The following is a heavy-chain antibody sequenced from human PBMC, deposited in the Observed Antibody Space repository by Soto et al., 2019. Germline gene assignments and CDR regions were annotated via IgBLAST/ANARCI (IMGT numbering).Heavy chain of an antibody. V-gene: IGHV3-30-3*01. D-gene: IGHD6-6*01. CDR2: ISYDGSNK. J-gene: IGHJ4*02. CDR1: GFTFSSYA. Sequence: GGSLRLSCAASGFTFSSYAMHWVRQAPGKGLEWVAVISYDGSNKYYADSVKGRFTISRDNSKNTLYLQMNSLRAEDTAVYYCARFSSLSYWGQGTLVTVSS. CDR3: ARFSSLSY.